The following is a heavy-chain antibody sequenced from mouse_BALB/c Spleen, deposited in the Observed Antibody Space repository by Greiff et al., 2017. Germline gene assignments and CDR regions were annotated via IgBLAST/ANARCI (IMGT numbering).Heavy chain of an antibody. J-gene: IGHJ4*01. Sequence: ESGPGLVKPSQSLSLTCSVTGYSITSGYYWNWIRQFPGNKLEWMGYISYDGSNNYNPSLKNRISITRDTSKNQFFLKLNSVTTEDTATYYCARGTARARYYAMDYWGQGTSVTVSS. CDR3: ARGTARARYYAMDY. CDR1: GYSITSGYY. D-gene: IGHD3-2*01. CDR2: ISYDGSN. V-gene: IGHV3-6*02.